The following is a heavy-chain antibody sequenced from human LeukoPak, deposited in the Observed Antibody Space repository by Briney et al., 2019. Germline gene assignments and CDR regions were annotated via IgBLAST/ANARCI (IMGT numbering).Heavy chain of an antibody. D-gene: IGHD4-23*01. V-gene: IGHV4-34*01. Sequence: SETLSLTCAVYGGSFSGYYWSWIRQTPAKGMEWIGEVNESGGTNISPSLRSRVILSVDTSKNQFSLKLSSVTAADTAMYYCARVSRGNSVGGDYWGQGTLVTVSS. CDR2: VNESGGT. CDR1: GGSFSGYY. J-gene: IGHJ4*02. CDR3: ARVSRGNSVGGDY.